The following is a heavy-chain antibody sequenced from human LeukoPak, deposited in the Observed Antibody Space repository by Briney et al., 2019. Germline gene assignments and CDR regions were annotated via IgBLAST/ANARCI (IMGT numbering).Heavy chain of an antibody. CDR3: AKMGGVVSLDY. V-gene: IGHV3-23*01. Sequence: GGSLRLSCAASGFTFSYYGMSWVRQAPGKGLEWVSGISGSGGSTYYADSVKGRFTIFRDNFKNNLYLQMDSLRGEDTAVYYCAKMGGVVSLDYWGQGTLVTVSS. D-gene: IGHD3-3*01. J-gene: IGHJ4*02. CDR1: GFTFSYYG. CDR2: ISGSGGST.